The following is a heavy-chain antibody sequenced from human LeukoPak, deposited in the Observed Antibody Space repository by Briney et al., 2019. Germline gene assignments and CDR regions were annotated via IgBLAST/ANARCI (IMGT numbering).Heavy chain of an antibody. V-gene: IGHV3-30*04. CDR2: ISNDGVNK. CDR1: GFTFSSYA. J-gene: IGHJ4*02. CDR3: ARGANYDYVWGSYLGY. Sequence: GGSLRLSCEASGFTFSSYAMHWVRQAPGKGLEWVAVISNDGVNKYYADSVKGRFTISRDNSKNTVYLQMNSLRAEDTAVYYCARGANYDYVWGSYLGYWGQGTLVTVSS. D-gene: IGHD3-16*02.